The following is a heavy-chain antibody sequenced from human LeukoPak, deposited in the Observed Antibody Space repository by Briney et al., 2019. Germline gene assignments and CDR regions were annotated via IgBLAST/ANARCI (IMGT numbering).Heavy chain of an antibody. V-gene: IGHV4-34*01. CDR3: ARVYYYGSGSYIDY. J-gene: IGHJ4*02. Sequence: SETLSLTCAVYGGSFSGYYWSWIRQPPGKGLEWIGEINHSGSTNYNPSLKSRVTISVDTSKNQSSLKLSSVTAADTAVYYCARVYYYGSGSYIDYWGQGTLVTVSS. CDR2: INHSGST. CDR1: GGSFSGYY. D-gene: IGHD3-10*01.